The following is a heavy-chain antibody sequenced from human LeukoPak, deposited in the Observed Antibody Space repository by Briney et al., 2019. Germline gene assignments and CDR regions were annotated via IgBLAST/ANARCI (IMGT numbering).Heavy chain of an antibody. J-gene: IGHJ6*03. CDR2: IDHMGST. CDR3: ARVHHCSSTTRCYLGGHHMDV. D-gene: IGHD2-2*01. CDR1: GYSISSGYY. V-gene: IGHV4-38-2*02. Sequence: SETLSLTCTVSGYSISSGYYWGWIRQPPGKGLECIGSIDHMGSTSYNPSLKSRVTISVDTSKNQFSLKVSSVPAADTAVYYCARVHHCSSTTRCYLGGHHMDVWGKGTTVAVSS.